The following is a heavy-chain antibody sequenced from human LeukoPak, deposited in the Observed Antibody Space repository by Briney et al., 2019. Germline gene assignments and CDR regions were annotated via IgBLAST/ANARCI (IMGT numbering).Heavy chain of an antibody. V-gene: IGHV3-48*01. CDR3: ARDGQGLHY. Sequence: GGSLRLSCAASGFTFTMFSMNWLRQAPGKGLEWIAFIRGRSDTTYYADSVQGRFTISRDNAEDSVYLQMNSLRGEDTAVYYCARDGQGLHYWGQGALVTVSS. CDR1: GFTFTMFS. D-gene: IGHD4-11*01. CDR2: IRGRSDTT. J-gene: IGHJ4*02.